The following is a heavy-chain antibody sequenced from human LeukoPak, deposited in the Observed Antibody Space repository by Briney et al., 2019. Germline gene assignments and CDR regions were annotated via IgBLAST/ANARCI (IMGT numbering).Heavy chain of an antibody. V-gene: IGHV1-2*02. Sequence: ASVKVSCKASGYTFIGYYIHWVRQAPGQGLEWTGWINPNSGGTNYAQRFQGRVTMTRDTSISTAYMELSGLRSDDTAVYYCARDASPFDYWGQGTLVTVSS. J-gene: IGHJ4*02. CDR3: ARDASPFDY. CDR1: GYTFIGYY. CDR2: INPNSGGT.